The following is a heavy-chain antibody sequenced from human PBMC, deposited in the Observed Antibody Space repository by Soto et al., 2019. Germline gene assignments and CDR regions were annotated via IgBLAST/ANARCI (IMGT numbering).Heavy chain of an antibody. CDR3: AREIGYSYGPFDY. CDR1: GFTFSDYC. D-gene: IGHD5-18*01. CDR2: ISSSGSTI. Sequence: GGSLRLSCAASGFTFSDYCMSWIRQAPGKGLEWVSYISSSGSTIYYADSVEGRFTISRDNAKNSLYLQMNSLRAEDTAVYYCAREIGYSYGPFDYWGQGTLVTVSS. J-gene: IGHJ4*02. V-gene: IGHV3-11*01.